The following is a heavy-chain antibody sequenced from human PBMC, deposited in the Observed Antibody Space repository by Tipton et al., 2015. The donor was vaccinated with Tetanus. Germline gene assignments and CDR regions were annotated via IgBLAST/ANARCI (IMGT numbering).Heavy chain of an antibody. CDR2: VSYRGRT. J-gene: IGHJ4*02. D-gene: IGHD1-14*01. Sequence: TLSLTCTVSGGSVRSGDFSWNWIRQPPGKGLEWLAYVSYRGRTNSNYSLKSRTTISQDTSKNQFSLKLSSVTAADTAVYYCARGTGDYWGQGTLVTVSS. CDR3: ARGTGDY. CDR1: GGSVRSGDFS. V-gene: IGHV4-61*08.